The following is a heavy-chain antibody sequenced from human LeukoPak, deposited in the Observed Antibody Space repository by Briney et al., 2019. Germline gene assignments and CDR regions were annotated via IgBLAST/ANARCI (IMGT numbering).Heavy chain of an antibody. CDR2: TYYRSKWYN. J-gene: IGHJ3*02. V-gene: IGHV6-1*01. Sequence: SQTLSLTCAISGDSVSSNSAAWNWIRQSPSRGLEWLGRTYYRSKWYNDYAVSVKSRITINPDTSKNQFSLQLNSVTPEDTAVYYCARERWGYYYDSGGYNGPDAFDIWGQGTMVTVSS. CDR3: ARERWGYYYDSGGYNGPDAFDI. D-gene: IGHD3-22*01. CDR1: GDSVSSNSAA.